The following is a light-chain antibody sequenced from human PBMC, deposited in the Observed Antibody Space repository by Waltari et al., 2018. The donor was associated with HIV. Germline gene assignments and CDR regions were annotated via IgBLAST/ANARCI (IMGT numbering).Light chain of an antibody. CDR2: QDG. CDR3: GTWDSSVSAGV. Sequence: SYELTQPPSVSVSPGQTASIACSGDALQSRYVSWYQKRPGQSPVLVVFQDGKRPSGIPERFSGSKSGTSATLAITGLQTGDEADYFCGTWDSSVSAGVFGGGTKLTVL. V-gene: IGLV3-1*01. CDR1: ALQSRY. J-gene: IGLJ3*02.